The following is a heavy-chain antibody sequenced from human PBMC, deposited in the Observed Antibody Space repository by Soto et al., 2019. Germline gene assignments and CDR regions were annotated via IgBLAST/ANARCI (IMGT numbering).Heavy chain of an antibody. V-gene: IGHV1-18*01. CDR1: NYSFSSFG. J-gene: IGHJ4*02. D-gene: IGHD1-26*01. Sequence: ASVKVSFKASNYSFSSFGISWMRQAPGQGLEWMAWINPSNANTNYAQSLQGRVTLTTDTSTSTAYMELRSLRSDDTAVYYCARDPFYSGSNLQVGYFDSWGQGTPVTVSS. CDR2: INPSNANT. CDR3: ARDPFYSGSNLQVGYFDS.